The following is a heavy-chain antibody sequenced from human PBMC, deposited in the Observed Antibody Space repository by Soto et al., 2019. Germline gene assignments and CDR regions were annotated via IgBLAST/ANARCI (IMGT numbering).Heavy chain of an antibody. V-gene: IGHV4-59*08. J-gene: IGHJ4*02. CDR3: ARRYGSAIDY. CDR1: GGSISSYY. D-gene: IGHD1-26*01. CDR2: IYYSGSI. Sequence: SETLSLTCTVSGGSISSYYWSWIRQPPGKGLEWIGYIYYSGSINYNPSLKSRVTISVDTSKNQFSLKLSSVTAADTAVYYCARRYGSAIDYWGQGTLVTVSS.